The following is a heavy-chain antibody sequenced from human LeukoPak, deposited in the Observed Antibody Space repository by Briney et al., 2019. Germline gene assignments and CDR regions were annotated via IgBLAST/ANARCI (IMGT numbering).Heavy chain of an antibody. CDR3: ARKDYGDYVGWFDP. J-gene: IGHJ5*02. Sequence: GASVKVSCKASGYTFTSYAMHWVRQAPGQRLEWMGWINAGNGNTNYSQKFQGRVTITRDTSASTAYMELSSLRSEDTAVYYCARKDYGDYVGWFDPWGQGTLVTVSS. V-gene: IGHV1-3*01. CDR1: GYTFTSYA. D-gene: IGHD4-17*01. CDR2: INAGNGNT.